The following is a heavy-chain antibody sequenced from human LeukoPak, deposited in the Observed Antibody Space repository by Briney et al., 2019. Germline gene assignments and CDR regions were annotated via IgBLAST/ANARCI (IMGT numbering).Heavy chain of an antibody. CDR2: IYYSGST. V-gene: IGHV4-39*01. CDR1: GGSISSYY. J-gene: IGHJ4*02. Sequence: SETLSLTCTVSGGSISSYYWGWIRQPPGKGLEWIGSIYYSGSTYYNPSLKSRVTISVDTSKNQFSLKLSSVTAADTAVYYCARLSVAVAGSRPFDYWGQGTLVTVSS. D-gene: IGHD6-19*01. CDR3: ARLSVAVAGSRPFDY.